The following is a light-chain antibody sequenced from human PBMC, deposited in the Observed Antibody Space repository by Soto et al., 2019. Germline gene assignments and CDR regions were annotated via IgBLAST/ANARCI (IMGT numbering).Light chain of an antibody. CDR1: QSVNSN. V-gene: IGKV3-15*01. J-gene: IGKJ1*01. Sequence: EVVMTQSPDTLSVSPGQRATLSCRASQSVNSNLAWYQQKLGQPPRLLIYGASTRATDIPPRFSGSGSGTDFTLTINRLQSEDFAIYYCQQYNNWPRTCGQGTKVEIK. CDR2: GAS. CDR3: QQYNNWPRT.